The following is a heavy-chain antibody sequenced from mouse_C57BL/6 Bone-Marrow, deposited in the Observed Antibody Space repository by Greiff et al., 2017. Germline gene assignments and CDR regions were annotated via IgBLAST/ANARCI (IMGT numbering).Heavy chain of an antibody. D-gene: IGHD1-1*01. Sequence: EVQLQQSGAELVRPGASVKLSCTASGYNFKDYDMHWVKQRPGQGLEWIGRIDPEDGDTEYAQKFKGKATMTVDKSSSTAYLQLSSLTSEDTAVYYCTTYTPVIATDLDYWGQGTTLTVSS. J-gene: IGHJ2*01. CDR1: GYNFKDYD. V-gene: IGHV14-1*01. CDR2: IDPEDGDT. CDR3: TTYTPVIATDLDY.